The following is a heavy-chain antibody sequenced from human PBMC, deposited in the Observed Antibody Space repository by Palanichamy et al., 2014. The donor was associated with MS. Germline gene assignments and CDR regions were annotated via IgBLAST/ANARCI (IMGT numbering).Heavy chain of an antibody. CDR3: ARESSYGPRLYYYYGMDV. CDR1: GFTFSSYA. Sequence: QVQLVESGGGVVQPGRSPRLSCAASGFTFSSYAMHWVRQAPGKGLEWVAVISYDGSNKYYADSVKGRFTISRDNSKNTLYLQMNSLRAEDTAVYYCARESSYGPRLYYYYGMDVWGQGTTVTVSS. CDR2: ISYDGSNK. V-gene: IGHV3-30-3*01. D-gene: IGHD5-18*01. J-gene: IGHJ6*02.